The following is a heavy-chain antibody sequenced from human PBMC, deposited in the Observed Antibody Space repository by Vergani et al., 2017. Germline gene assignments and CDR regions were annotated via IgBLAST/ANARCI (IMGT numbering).Heavy chain of an antibody. Sequence: LEESGGGSVKPGGSLRLSCAASGFKFSDHYMSWIRQAPGKGLEWVSHISPGASTVSYTDSVTGRFTVSRDNDNNSLTLDRTTLRVKDTAVYYFAKNPGISTTRHYYAMDVWGQGTTVTVSS. D-gene: IGHD1-1*01. V-gene: IGHV3-11*04. CDR2: ISPGASTV. CDR1: GFKFSDHY. CDR3: AKNPGISTTRHYYAMDV. J-gene: IGHJ6*02.